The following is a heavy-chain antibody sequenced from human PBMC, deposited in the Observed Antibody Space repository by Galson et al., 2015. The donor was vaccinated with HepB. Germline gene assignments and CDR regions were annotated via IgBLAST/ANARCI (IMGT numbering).Heavy chain of an antibody. D-gene: IGHD2-21*02. V-gene: IGHV1-18*01. CDR2: ISAYNGNT. CDR1: GYTFTSYG. J-gene: IGHJ4*02. Sequence: SVKVSCKASGYTFTSYGISWVRQAPGQGLEWVGWISAYNGNTNYAQKLQGRVTMTTDTSTSTAYMELRSLRSDDTAVYYCARDLSGRADCGGDCYWRDLAYWGQGTLVTVSS. CDR3: ARDLSGRADCGGDCYWRDLAY.